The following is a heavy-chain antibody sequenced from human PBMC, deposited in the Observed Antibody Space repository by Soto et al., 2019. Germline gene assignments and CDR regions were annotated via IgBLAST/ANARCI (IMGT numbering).Heavy chain of an antibody. CDR3: ARYCSSTSCYIGLDY. D-gene: IGHD2-2*02. CDR2: IYYSGST. V-gene: IGHV4-31*03. J-gene: IGHJ4*02. Sequence: PSETLSLTCTVSGGSISSGCYYWSWIRQHPGKGLEWIGYIYYSGSTYYNPSLKSRVTISVDTSKNQFSLKLSSVTAADTAVYYCARYCSSTSCYIGLDYWGQGTLVTVSS. CDR1: GGSISSGCYY.